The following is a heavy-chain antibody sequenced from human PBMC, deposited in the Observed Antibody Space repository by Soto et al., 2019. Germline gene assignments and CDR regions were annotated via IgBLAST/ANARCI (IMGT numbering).Heavy chain of an antibody. CDR3: ARSKSRVYGDSHAFDI. J-gene: IGHJ3*02. D-gene: IGHD4-17*01. CDR2: IIPIFGTA. CDR1: GGTFSSYA. V-gene: IGHV1-69*12. Sequence: QVQLVQSGAEVKKPGSSVKVSCKASGGTFSSYAISWVRQAPGQGLEWMGGIIPIFGTANYAQKFQGRVTITEDESTSTAYMELSSLRSEDTAVYYCARSKSRVYGDSHAFDIWGQGTMVTVSS.